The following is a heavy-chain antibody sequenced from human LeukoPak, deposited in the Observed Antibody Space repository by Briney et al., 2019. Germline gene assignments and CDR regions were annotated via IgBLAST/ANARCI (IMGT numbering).Heavy chain of an antibody. D-gene: IGHD3-10*01. CDR3: ARDVGFGGYSRGIFDY. J-gene: IGHJ4*02. Sequence: PGRSLRLSCAASGFTFSSYEINWVRQAPGKGLEWVSYISSSGSTRYYADSVKGRFTISRDNTKNSLYLQMNSLRAEDTAVYYCARDVGFGGYSRGIFDYWGQGTLVTVSS. V-gene: IGHV3-48*03. CDR2: ISSSGSTR. CDR1: GFTFSSYE.